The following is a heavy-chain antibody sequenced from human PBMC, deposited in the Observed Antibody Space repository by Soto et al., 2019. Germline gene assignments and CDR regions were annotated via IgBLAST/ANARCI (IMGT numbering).Heavy chain of an antibody. V-gene: IGHV4-31*03. CDR2: IYYSGST. CDR3: ARAETYSSGWYVDY. J-gene: IGHJ4*02. D-gene: IGHD6-19*01. CDR1: GGSISSGGYY. Sequence: QVQLQESGPGLVKPSQTLSLTCTVSGGSISSGGYYWSWIRQHPGKGLEWIGYIYYSGSTYYNPSLKRRVTISVDTSKNQFSLKLSSVTAADTAVYYCARAETYSSGWYVDYWGQGTLVTVSS.